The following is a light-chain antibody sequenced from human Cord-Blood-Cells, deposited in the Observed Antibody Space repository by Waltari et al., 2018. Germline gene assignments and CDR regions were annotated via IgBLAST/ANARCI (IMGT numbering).Light chain of an antibody. CDR1: SLRSYY. V-gene: IGLV3-19*01. J-gene: IGLJ3*02. CDR2: GKN. CDR3: NSRDSSGNHLNWV. Sequence: SSELTQDPAVSVALGQTVRITCQGDSLRSYYASRYQQKPGQAPVLVIYGKNNRPSGIPDRFSGSSSGNTASLTITGAQAEDEADYYCNSRDSSGNHLNWVFGGGTKLTVL.